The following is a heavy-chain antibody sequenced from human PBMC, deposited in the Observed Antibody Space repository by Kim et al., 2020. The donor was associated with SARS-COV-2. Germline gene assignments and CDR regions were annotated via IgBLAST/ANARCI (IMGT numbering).Heavy chain of an antibody. CDR2: ISSSSSYI. CDR3: ARPRGYYYDSSGW. J-gene: IGHJ4*02. CDR1: GFTFSSYS. Sequence: GGSLRLSCAASGFTFSSYSMNWVRQAPGKGLEWVSSISSSSSYIYYADSVKGRFTISRDNAKNSLYLQMNSLRAEDTAVYYCARPRGYYYDSSGWGGQGTLVTVSS. V-gene: IGHV3-21*01. D-gene: IGHD3-22*01.